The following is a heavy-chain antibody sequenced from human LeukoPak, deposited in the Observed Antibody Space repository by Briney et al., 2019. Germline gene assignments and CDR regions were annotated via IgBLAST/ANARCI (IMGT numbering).Heavy chain of an antibody. D-gene: IGHD5-12*01. CDR2: IYSGGNT. Sequence: GGSLRLSCAVSGFTVSGTYMSWVRKAPGKGLEWVSVIYSGGNTYYSDSVKGRFAISRDTSKNTLHLQMNSLRAEDTAVYYCARALYSGHADLFDSWGQGTLVTVSS. V-gene: IGHV3-66*01. J-gene: IGHJ4*02. CDR3: ARALYSGHADLFDS. CDR1: GFTVSGTY.